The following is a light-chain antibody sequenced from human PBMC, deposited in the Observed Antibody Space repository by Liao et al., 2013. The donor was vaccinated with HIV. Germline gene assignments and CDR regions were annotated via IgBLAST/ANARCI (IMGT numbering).Light chain of an antibody. CDR2: QDR. Sequence: SYEVTQPASVSVSPGQTATITCSGDKLGDKSVCWYQQRPGQSPVLVIYQDRKRPSGMPERFSGSNSGNTATLTISGTQPMDEADFYCQAWDSSTAIFGGGTKLTVL. V-gene: IGLV3-1*01. CDR3: QAWDSSTAI. CDR1: KLGDKS. J-gene: IGLJ2*01.